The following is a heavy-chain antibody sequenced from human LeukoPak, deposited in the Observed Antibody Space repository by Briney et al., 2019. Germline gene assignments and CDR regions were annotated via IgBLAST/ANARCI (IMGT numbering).Heavy chain of an antibody. CDR1: GFTFSSYA. J-gene: IGHJ3*02. D-gene: IGHD2-15*01. CDR3: AKIIVGFRAFDI. CDR2: IRYDGSNK. V-gene: IGHV3-30*02. Sequence: GGSLRLYCAASGFTFSSYAMHWVRQAPGKGLEWVAFIRYDGSNKYYADSVKGRFTISRDNSKYTLYLQMNSPRAEDTAVYYCAKIIVGFRAFDIWGQGTMVTVSS.